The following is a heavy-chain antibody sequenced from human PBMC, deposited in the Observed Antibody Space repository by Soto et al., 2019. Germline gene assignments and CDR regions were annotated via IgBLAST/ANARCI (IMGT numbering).Heavy chain of an antibody. J-gene: IGHJ6*02. CDR2: INHSGST. CDR1: GGSFSGYY. D-gene: IGHD3-10*01. CDR3: ARAMRGFNYYYGMDV. Sequence: ETLSLTCAVYGGSFSGYYWSWIRQPPGKGLEWIGEINHSGSTNYNPSLKSRVTISVDTSKNQFSLKLSSVTAADTAVYYCARAMRGFNYYYGMDVWGQGTTVTVSS. V-gene: IGHV4-34*01.